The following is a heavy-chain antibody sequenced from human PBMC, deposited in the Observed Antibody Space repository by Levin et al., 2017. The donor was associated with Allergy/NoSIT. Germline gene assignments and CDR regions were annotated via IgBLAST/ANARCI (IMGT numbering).Heavy chain of an antibody. Sequence: QPGGSLRLSCAASGFTFDDYAMHWVRQVPGKGLEWVSAISWNSGSIGYADSVKGRFTISRDNAKNSLYLQMNSLRAEDTALYYCAKVGQQWLSIGSFDIWGQGTMVTVSS. CDR1: GFTFDDYA. D-gene: IGHD6-19*01. CDR3: AKVGQQWLSIGSFDI. V-gene: IGHV3-9*01. J-gene: IGHJ3*02. CDR2: ISWNSGSI.